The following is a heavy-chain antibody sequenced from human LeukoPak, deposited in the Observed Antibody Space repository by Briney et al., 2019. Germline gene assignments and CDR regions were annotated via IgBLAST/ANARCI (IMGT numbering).Heavy chain of an antibody. Sequence: GRSLRLSCAASGFTFDDYAMHWVRQAPGKGLEWVSGISWNSGSIGYADSVKGRFTISRDNAKNSLYLQMNSLRDEDTALYCANLGSAGCRRITSCSAYMDVWGKGTTVTVSS. V-gene: IGHV3-9*01. CDR3: NLGSAGCRRITSCSAYMDV. CDR1: GFTFDDYA. D-gene: IGHD2-2*01. CDR2: ISWNSGSI. J-gene: IGHJ6*03.